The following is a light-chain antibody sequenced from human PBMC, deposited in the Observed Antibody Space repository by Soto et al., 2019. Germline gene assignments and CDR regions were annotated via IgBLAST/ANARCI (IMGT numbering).Light chain of an antibody. CDR2: WAS. CDR3: QQYYSRPPWT. Sequence: DIVMTQSPDSLAVSLGERATINCESSQSVLYSSSNRNYLAWYQQKPGQPPKLLIYWASTRESGVPDRFSGSGSGTDFTLTISSLQADDVAVYYCQQYYSRPPWTFGQGTKVEIK. CDR1: QSVLYSSSNRNY. J-gene: IGKJ1*01. V-gene: IGKV4-1*01.